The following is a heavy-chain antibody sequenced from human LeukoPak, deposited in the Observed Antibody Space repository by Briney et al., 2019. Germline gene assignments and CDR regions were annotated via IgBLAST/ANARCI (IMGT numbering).Heavy chain of an antibody. Sequence: PGRSPRLSCAASGFTFSSYGMHWVRQAPGKGLEWVAVIWYDGSNKYYADSVKGRFTISRDNSKNTLYLQMNSLRAEDTAVYYCARTVPGFWFGELGWFDPWGQGTLVTVSS. CDR2: IWYDGSNK. V-gene: IGHV3-33*01. D-gene: IGHD3-10*01. CDR3: ARTVPGFWFGELGWFDP. J-gene: IGHJ5*02. CDR1: GFTFSSYG.